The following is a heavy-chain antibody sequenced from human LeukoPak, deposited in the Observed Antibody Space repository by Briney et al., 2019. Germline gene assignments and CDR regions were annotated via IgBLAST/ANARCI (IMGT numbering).Heavy chain of an antibody. Sequence: ASVKVSCKASGYTFTGYYMHWVRQAPGQGLEWMGWINPNSGGTNYAQKFQGRVAMTRDTSISTAYMELSRLRSDDTAVYYCARDPLYPYDILTGYSLTNYYYYGMDVWGQGTTVTVSS. CDR2: INPNSGGT. CDR3: ARDPLYPYDILTGYSLTNYYYYGMDV. D-gene: IGHD3-9*01. J-gene: IGHJ6*02. V-gene: IGHV1-2*02. CDR1: GYTFTGYY.